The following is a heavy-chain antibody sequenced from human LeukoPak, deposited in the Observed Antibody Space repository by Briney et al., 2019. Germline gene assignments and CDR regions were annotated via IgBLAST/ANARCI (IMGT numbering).Heavy chain of an antibody. D-gene: IGHD2-2*01. Sequence: GSLRLSWAASGFTFNRFGLSWVRQASREGLEWVSAISGCGGSTYYADSVKGRFTISRDNSKNTLYLQMNSLRAEDTAVYYCARYCSSTSCYRSPDAFDIWGQGTMVTVSS. V-gene: IGHV3-23*01. CDR1: GFTFNRFG. CDR3: ARYCSSTSCYRSPDAFDI. J-gene: IGHJ3*02. CDR2: ISGCGGST.